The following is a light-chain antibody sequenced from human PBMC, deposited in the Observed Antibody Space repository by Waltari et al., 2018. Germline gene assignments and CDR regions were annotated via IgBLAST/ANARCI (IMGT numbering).Light chain of an antibody. CDR3: QQRSNWPPLT. CDR2: EAS. CDR1: QSISTY. J-gene: IGKJ4*01. Sequence: EIVLTQSPVTLSLSPGERATLSCRASQSISTYLAWYQHKPGQAPRLLIYEASNRATGIPASFSGSGSGTDFTLTITSLEPEDFAFYYCQQRSNWPPLTFGGGTKVEIK. V-gene: IGKV3-11*01.